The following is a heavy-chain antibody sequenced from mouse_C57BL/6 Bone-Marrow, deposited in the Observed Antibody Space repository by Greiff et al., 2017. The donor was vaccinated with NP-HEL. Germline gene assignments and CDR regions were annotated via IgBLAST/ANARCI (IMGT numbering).Heavy chain of an antibody. CDR2: ISDGGSYT. J-gene: IGHJ3*01. V-gene: IGHV5-4*03. CDR1: GFTFSSYA. CDR3: ARYVGFAY. Sequence: EVKLVESGAGLVKPGGSLTLSCAASGFTFSSYAMSWVRQTPEKRLEWVATISDGGSYTYYPDNVKGRFTLSRRHAKNNLYLQMGQLKAEDTAMYYCARYVGFAYWGQGTLVTVSA.